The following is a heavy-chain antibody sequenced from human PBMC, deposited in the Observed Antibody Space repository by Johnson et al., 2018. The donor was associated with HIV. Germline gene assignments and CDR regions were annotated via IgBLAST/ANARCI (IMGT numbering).Heavy chain of an antibody. J-gene: IGHJ3*02. CDR1: GFTFSTYG. CDR3: AKDVGNYWPDAFDI. Sequence: QVQLVESGGGVVQLGGSLTLSCAASGFTFSTYGMHWVRQAPGKGLEWVTFIRYDGSSKYYADSVKGRFTISRDNSKNTLYLQMNSLRAEDTALYYCAKDVGNYWPDAFDIWGQGKMVTVSS. D-gene: IGHD3-22*01. V-gene: IGHV3-30*02. CDR2: IRYDGSSK.